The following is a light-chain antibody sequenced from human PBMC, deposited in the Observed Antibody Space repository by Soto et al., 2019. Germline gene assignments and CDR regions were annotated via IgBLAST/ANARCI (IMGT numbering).Light chain of an antibody. Sequence: QSALTQPASVSGSPGQSITISCTGTSSDVGGYNYVSWYQHHPGKAPKPMIYEVSNRPSGFSSRFSGSKSGNTASLTISGLHAEAEADSYCSSYAGSSTHYVFGTGTKLTVL. CDR3: SSYAGSSTHYV. CDR1: SSDVGGYNY. J-gene: IGLJ1*01. CDR2: EVS. V-gene: IGLV2-14*01.